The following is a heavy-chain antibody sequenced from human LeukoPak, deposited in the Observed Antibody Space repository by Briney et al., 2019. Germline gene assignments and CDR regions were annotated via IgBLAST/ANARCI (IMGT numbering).Heavy chain of an antibody. CDR2: INPNSGGT. CDR1: GYTFTGYY. D-gene: IGHD6-13*01. Sequence: ASVKVSCKASGYTFTGYYMHWVRQAPGQGLEWMGWINPNSGGTNYAQKFQGRVTMTSDTSISTAHMELSRLRSDDTAVYYCARGPPTYSSSWYPFDYWGQGTLVTVSS. CDR3: ARGPPTYSSSWYPFDY. V-gene: IGHV1-2*02. J-gene: IGHJ4*02.